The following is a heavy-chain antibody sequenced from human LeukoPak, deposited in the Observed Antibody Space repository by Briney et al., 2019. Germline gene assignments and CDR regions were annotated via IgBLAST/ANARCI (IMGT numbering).Heavy chain of an antibody. V-gene: IGHV3-30*19. J-gene: IGHJ3*02. CDR3: ARGALRFLEWKDAFDI. CDR2: ITYDGSNK. CDR1: GFTFTTFG. D-gene: IGHD3-3*01. Sequence: GGSLGLSCAASGFTFTTFGMHWGRQAPGKGLEWVTFITYDGSNKYYADSVKGRFTISRDNSKNTLYLQMNSLRAEDTAVYYCARGALRFLEWKDAFDIWGQGTMVTVSS.